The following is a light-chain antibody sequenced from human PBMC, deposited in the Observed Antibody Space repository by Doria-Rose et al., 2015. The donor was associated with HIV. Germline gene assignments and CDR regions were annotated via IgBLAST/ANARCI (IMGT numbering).Light chain of an antibody. CDR3: QSYDGSLSGWEL. CDR2: DNN. V-gene: IGLV1-40*01. CDR1: SSNIGAGYD. Sequence: QSVVTQPPSVSGAPGQRVTISCTGSSSNIGAGYDVHWYQQLPGTAPKLLIYDNNNRPSGVPDRFSGSKSGTSASLAITGLQTEDEAHYYCQSYDGSLSGWELFRGGTKLTVL. J-gene: IGLJ2*01.